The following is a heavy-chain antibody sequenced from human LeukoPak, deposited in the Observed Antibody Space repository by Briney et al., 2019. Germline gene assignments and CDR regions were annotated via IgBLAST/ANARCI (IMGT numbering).Heavy chain of an antibody. J-gene: IGHJ4*02. CDR2: VNPKSSNT. CDR1: GYTFTSYD. CDR3: ARNQYGFGRN. V-gene: IGHV1-8*01. D-gene: IGHD3-16*01. Sequence: GASVKVCCKASGYTFTSYDINWVRQAPGHGLELMGWVNPKSSNTHIAQTFQGRGTMTMDTSISTDYMELSSLGSEDTAVYYCARNQYGFGRNWGQGTLVSVSS.